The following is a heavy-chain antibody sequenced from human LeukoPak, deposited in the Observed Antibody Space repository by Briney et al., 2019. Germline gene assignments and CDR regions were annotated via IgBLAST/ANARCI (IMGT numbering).Heavy chain of an antibody. J-gene: IGHJ4*02. CDR2: ISYDGSNK. CDR1: GFTFSSYG. V-gene: IGHV3-30*18. D-gene: IGHD6-19*01. CDR3: AKGIVGSGWLTLDY. Sequence: GGSLRLSCAASGFTFSSYGMHWVRQAPGKGLEWVAVISYDGSNKYYADSVKGRFTISRDNPKNTLYLQMNSLRAEDTAVYHCAKGIVGSGWLTLDYWGQGTLVTVSS.